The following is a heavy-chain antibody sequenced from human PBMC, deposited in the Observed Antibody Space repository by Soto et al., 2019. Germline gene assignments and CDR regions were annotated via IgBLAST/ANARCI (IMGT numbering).Heavy chain of an antibody. D-gene: IGHD3-22*01. Sequence: QITLKVSGPTLVQPTQTLTLTCTFSGFSLSTSGVGVGWIRQPPVKALAWLALIYWDDDKRYSPSLKSRLTITKDTSKNRVVLTMTNMDPVDTATYYGAQTYYYDSSGYYHGLSEYWGEGTLVTVSS. CDR3: AQTYYYDSSGYYHGLSEY. V-gene: IGHV2-5*02. CDR1: GFSLSTSGVG. J-gene: IGHJ4*02. CDR2: IYWDDDK.